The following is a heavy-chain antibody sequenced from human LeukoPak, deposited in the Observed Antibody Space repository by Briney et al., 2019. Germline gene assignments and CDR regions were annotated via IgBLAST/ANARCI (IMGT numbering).Heavy chain of an antibody. CDR1: GGTFSSYA. CDR3: ARGGDSYFFFDY. V-gene: IGHV1-69*13. J-gene: IGHJ4*02. Sequence: GASVKVSCKASGGTFSSYAISWVRQAPGQGLEWMGGINPIFGTANYAQKFQGRVTITADESTSTAYMELSSLRSEDTAVYYCARGGDSYFFFDYWGQGTLVTVSS. D-gene: IGHD5-18*01. CDR2: INPIFGTA.